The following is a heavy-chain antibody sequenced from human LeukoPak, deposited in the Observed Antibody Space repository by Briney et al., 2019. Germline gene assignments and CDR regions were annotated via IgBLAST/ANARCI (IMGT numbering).Heavy chain of an antibody. V-gene: IGHV1-2*02. CDR3: ARAPFMGGALDY. D-gene: IGHD3-16*01. Sequence: GASAKVSCKASGYSFTGNYMHWVRQAPGQGFEWMGWINPNTGGTNYAQKLQGRVTMTTDTSTSTAYMELRSLRSDDTAVYYCARAPFMGGALDYWGQGTLVTVSS. J-gene: IGHJ4*02. CDR2: INPNTGGT. CDR1: GYSFTGNY.